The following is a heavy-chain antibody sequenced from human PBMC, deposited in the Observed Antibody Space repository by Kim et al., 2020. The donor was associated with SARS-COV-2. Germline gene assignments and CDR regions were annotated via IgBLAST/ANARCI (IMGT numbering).Heavy chain of an antibody. CDR2: INHSGST. J-gene: IGHJ5*02. V-gene: IGHV4-34*01. Sequence: SETLSLTCAVYGGSFSGYYWSWIRQPPGKGLEWIGEINHSGSTNYNPSLKSRVTISVDTSKNQFSLKLSSVTAADTAVYYCARRIAAVGWFDPWGQGTLVTVSS. D-gene: IGHD6-13*01. CDR1: GGSFSGYY. CDR3: ARRIAAVGWFDP.